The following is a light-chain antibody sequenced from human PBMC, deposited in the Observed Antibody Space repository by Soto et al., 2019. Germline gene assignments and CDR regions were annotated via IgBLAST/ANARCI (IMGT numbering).Light chain of an antibody. CDR1: SSNIGKNY. CDR2: DND. Sequence: QSVLTQPPSVSAAPGQRVTISCSGSSSNIGKNYVSWYQQLPGAAPKLLIYDNDKRPSGIPDRFSGSKSGTSATLGITGLQTGDEADYYCGAWDSSRRPLVVFGGGTKLTVL. V-gene: IGLV1-51*01. J-gene: IGLJ2*01. CDR3: GAWDSSRRPLVV.